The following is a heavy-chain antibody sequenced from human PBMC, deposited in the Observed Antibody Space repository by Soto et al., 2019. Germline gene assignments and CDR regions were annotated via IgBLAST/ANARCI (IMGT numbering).Heavy chain of an antibody. J-gene: IGHJ4*02. V-gene: IGHV3-48*01. CDR3: ARDDGSSSWLDL. CDR2: ISSSSSTI. Sequence: GGSLRLSCAASGFTFSIYSMNWVRQAPGKGLEWVSYISSSSSTIHYADSVKGRFTISRDNAKNSLYLQMNSLRAEDTAVYYCARDDGSSSWLDLWGQGTLVTVSS. CDR1: GFTFSIYS. D-gene: IGHD6-13*01.